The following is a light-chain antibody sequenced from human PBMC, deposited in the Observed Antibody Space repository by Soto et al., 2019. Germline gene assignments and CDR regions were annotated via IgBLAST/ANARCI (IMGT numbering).Light chain of an antibody. J-gene: IGLJ1*01. V-gene: IGLV2-14*01. CDR2: DVS. CDR1: SSDVGGYNY. CDR3: SSYTSSSPYV. Sequence: QSALTQPASVSGSPGQSITISCTGTSSDVGGYNYVSWYQQHPGQAPKLMIYDVSNRPSGVSNRFSGSKSGNTASLTISGLQSEYEADYYCSSYTSSSPYVFGTGTKLTVL.